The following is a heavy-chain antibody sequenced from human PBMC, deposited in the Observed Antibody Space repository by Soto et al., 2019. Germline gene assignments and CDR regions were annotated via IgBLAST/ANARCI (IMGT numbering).Heavy chain of an antibody. D-gene: IGHD3-10*01. Sequence: GGSLRLSCAASGFTFSSYWMSWVRQAPGKGLEWVANIKQDGSEKYYVDSVKGRFTISRDNAKNSLYLQMNSLRAEDTAVYYCARDTPPLDYYGSGSFSFFDYWGQGTLVTVSS. CDR2: IKQDGSEK. V-gene: IGHV3-7*01. CDR3: ARDTPPLDYYGSGSFSFFDY. CDR1: GFTFSSYW. J-gene: IGHJ4*02.